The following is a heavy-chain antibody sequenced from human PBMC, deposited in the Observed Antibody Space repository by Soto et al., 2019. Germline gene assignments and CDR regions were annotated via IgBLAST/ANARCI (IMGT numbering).Heavy chain of an antibody. CDR1: GFTFSSYA. D-gene: IGHD6-13*01. Sequence: EVQLLESGGGLVQPGGSLRLSCAASGFTFSSYAMTWVRQAPGKGLEWVSAISGSGNTSYYADSVKGRFTISRDSSKKTLYLQMNSLRPEDTAVYYCAKDRGRTWYEDYWGQGTLVTVSS. CDR3: AKDRGRTWYEDY. J-gene: IGHJ4*02. V-gene: IGHV3-23*01. CDR2: ISGSGNTS.